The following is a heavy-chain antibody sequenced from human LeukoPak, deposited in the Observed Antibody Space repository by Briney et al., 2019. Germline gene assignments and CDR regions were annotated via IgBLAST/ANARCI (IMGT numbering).Heavy chain of an antibody. D-gene: IGHD2-2*01. V-gene: IGHV2-70*01. CDR3: ARTTSCHPRHPYYYYYGMDV. CDR2: IDWDDDK. J-gene: IGHJ6*02. CDR1: GFSLSTSGMC. Sequence: SGPALVKPTQTLTLTCTFSGFSLSTSGMCVSWIRQPPGKALEWLALIDWDDDKYYSTSLKTRLTISKDTSKNQVVLTMTNMDPVDTATYYCARTTSCHPRHPYYYYYGMDVWGQGTTVIVSS.